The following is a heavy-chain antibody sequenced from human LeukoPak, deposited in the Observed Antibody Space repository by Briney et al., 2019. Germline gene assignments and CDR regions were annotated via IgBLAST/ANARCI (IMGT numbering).Heavy chain of an antibody. CDR2: INPNSGGT. CDR1: GYTFTGYY. V-gene: IGHV1-2*06. CDR3: ARDRIGGLWFGELLDQYYFDY. J-gene: IGHJ4*02. Sequence: ASVKVSCKASGYTFTGYYMHWVRQAPGQGLEWMGRINPNSGGTNYAQKFQGRVTMTRDTSISTAYMEPSRLRSDDTAVYYCARDRIGGLWFGELLDQYYFDYWGQGTLVTVSS. D-gene: IGHD3-10*01.